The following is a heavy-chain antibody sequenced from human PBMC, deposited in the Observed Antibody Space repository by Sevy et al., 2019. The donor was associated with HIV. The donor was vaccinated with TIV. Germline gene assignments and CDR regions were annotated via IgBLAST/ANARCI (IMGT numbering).Heavy chain of an antibody. D-gene: IGHD4-17*01. Sequence: GGSLRLSCTASGFTFSDYWMSWVRQAPGKGLEWVANIKQDGSDKHYVDSVKGRFTISRDNAKNSLYLQMNSLRAGDTGVYYCARGVTTVTPFDYWGQGTLVTVSS. CDR2: IKQDGSDK. CDR3: ARGVTTVTPFDY. V-gene: IGHV3-7*01. CDR1: GFTFSDYW. J-gene: IGHJ4*02.